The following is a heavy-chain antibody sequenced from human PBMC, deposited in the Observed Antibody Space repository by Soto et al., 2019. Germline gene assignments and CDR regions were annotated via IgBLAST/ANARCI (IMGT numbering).Heavy chain of an antibody. V-gene: IGHV4-39*01. D-gene: IGHD3-10*01. CDR1: GSSISSTSYY. CDR2: IYYSGST. J-gene: IGHJ4*02. Sequence: SETLSLTCTVCGSSISSTSYYWDCFRQSPGKGLEWIGNIYYSGSTSYNPSLKSRVTISVDTSKNQFSLKLSSVTAADTAVYYCARLSGSGTPFDYWGQGTLVTVS. CDR3: ARLSGSGTPFDY.